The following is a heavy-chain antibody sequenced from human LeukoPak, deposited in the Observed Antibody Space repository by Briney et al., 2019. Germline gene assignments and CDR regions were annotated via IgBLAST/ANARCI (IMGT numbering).Heavy chain of an antibody. J-gene: IGHJ4*02. CDR1: HYSISSGYY. V-gene: IGHV4-38-2*01. Sequence: KPSETLSLTCAVSHYSISSGYYWGWVRQPPGKGLEWIGSIYHSGNTYYNPSLKSRVTISVDTSNNQFSLKLSSVTAADTAVYYCARLARGGSKGYYFDYWGQGTLVTVSS. CDR3: ARLARGGSKGYYFDY. D-gene: IGHD5-12*01. CDR2: IYHSGNT.